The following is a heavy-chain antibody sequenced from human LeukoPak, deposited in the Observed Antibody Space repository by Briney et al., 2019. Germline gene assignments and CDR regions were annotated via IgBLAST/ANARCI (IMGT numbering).Heavy chain of an antibody. Sequence: ASVKVSCKASGYTFTSYDINWVRQATGQGLEWMGWMNPNSGNTGYAQKFQGRVTMTRNTSISTAYMELSSLRSEDTAVCYCARGSPILWFGELFYYYYGMDVWGQGTTVTVSS. V-gene: IGHV1-8*01. CDR2: MNPNSGNT. CDR1: GYTFTSYD. CDR3: ARGSPILWFGELFYYYYGMDV. J-gene: IGHJ6*02. D-gene: IGHD3-10*01.